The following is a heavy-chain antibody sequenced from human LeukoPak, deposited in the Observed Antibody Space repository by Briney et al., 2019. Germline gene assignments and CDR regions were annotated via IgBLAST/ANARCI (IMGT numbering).Heavy chain of an antibody. D-gene: IGHD3-3*01. J-gene: IGHJ6*02. CDR2: ISSSSSYI. Sequence: GGSLRLSCAASGFTFSSYSMNWVRQAPGKGLEWVSSISSSSSYIYYADSVKGRFTISRDNAKNSLYLQMNGLRAEDTAVYYCAREELRFLASYGMDVWGQGTTVTVSS. CDR3: AREELRFLASYGMDV. V-gene: IGHV3-21*01. CDR1: GFTFSSYS.